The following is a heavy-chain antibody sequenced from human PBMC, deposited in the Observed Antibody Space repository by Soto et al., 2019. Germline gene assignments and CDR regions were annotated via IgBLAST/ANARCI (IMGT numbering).Heavy chain of an antibody. Sequence: QVQLQESGPGLVKPSETLSLTCTVSGGSISSYYWSWIRQPPGKGLEWIGYIYYSGSTNYNPTLKSRVTISVDTSKHQSSLKLSSVTAADTTVYSCPSRYAGTLDSWGQGTLVTVSS. CDR2: IYYSGST. CDR3: PSRYAGTLDS. CDR1: GGSISSYY. V-gene: IGHV4-59*08. D-gene: IGHD5-12*01. J-gene: IGHJ4*02.